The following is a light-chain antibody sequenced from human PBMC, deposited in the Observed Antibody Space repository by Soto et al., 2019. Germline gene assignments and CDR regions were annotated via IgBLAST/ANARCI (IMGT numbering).Light chain of an antibody. Sequence: EIVLTHSPATLALSPCERAALSSSAILSISNSLAWYQQKPGQAPRLLIYEASNRATGIPARFSGSGSGTDFTLTISSLEPEDFAVYYCQQRGEWPPGATFGQGTRLETK. CDR3: QQRGEWPPGAT. V-gene: IGKV3-11*01. CDR1: LSISNS. CDR2: EAS. J-gene: IGKJ5*01.